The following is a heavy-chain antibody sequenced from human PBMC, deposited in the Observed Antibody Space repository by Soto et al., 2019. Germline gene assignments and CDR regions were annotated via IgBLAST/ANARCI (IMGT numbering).Heavy chain of an antibody. J-gene: IGHJ5*02. Sequence: SETLSLTCAVSGGSISSGGYSWSWIRQPPGKGLEWIGYIYHSGSTYYNPSLKSRVTISVDRSKNQYYLKLSSVTAADTAVYYCARVGRLLGWFDPWGQGTLVTVSS. CDR2: IYHSGST. V-gene: IGHV4-30-2*01. CDR1: GGSISSGGYS. CDR3: ARVGRLLGWFDP. D-gene: IGHD4-17*01.